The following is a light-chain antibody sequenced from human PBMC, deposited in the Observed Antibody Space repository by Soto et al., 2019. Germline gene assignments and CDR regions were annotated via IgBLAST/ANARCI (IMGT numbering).Light chain of an antibody. CDR1: NSDVGIYDF. Sequence: QSVLTQPASVSGTPGQSITISCTGSNSDVGIYDFVSWYQHHPGRAPKLIVSEVSHRPSGVSNRFSGSKSGNTASLTISGLQSEDEADYYCISYSPSFSFVVFGGGTKLTVL. J-gene: IGLJ2*01. V-gene: IGLV2-14*01. CDR3: ISYSPSFSFVV. CDR2: EVS.